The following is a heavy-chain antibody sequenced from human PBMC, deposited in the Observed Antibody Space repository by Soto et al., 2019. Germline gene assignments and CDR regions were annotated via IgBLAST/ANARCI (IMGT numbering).Heavy chain of an antibody. V-gene: IGHV1-69*12. D-gene: IGHD3-22*01. CDR1: GGTFSSYA. Sequence: QVQLVQSGAEVKKPGSSVKVSCKASGGTFSSYAISWVRQAPGQGLEWMGGIIPIFGTANYAQKFQGRVTITADESTSTAYMELSSLRSEDTAVYYCARERKDRDTMIVVVTYGMDVWGQGTTVTVSS. CDR3: ARERKDRDTMIVVVTYGMDV. J-gene: IGHJ6*02. CDR2: IIPIFGTA.